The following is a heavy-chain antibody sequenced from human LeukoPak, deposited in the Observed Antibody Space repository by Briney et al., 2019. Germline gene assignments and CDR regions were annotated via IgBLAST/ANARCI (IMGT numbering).Heavy chain of an antibody. J-gene: IGHJ4*02. CDR2: ISRDGGTI. CDR1: GFTYSTYS. CDR3: ARAPTVLVGYCSSSSCQADY. V-gene: IGHV3-48*04. Sequence: PGGSLRLSCAASGFTYSTYSMNWVRQAPGKGLEWVSFISRDGGTINYADSVKGRFTISRDNAKNSLYLQMNSLRGEDTAVYYCARAPTVLVGYCSSSSCQADYWGQGTLVTVSS. D-gene: IGHD2-2*01.